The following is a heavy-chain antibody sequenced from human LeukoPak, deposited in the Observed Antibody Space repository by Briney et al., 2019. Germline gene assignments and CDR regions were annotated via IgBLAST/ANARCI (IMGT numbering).Heavy chain of an antibody. CDR2: IHSTGST. J-gene: IGHJ5*02. CDR3: ARHGFYGDYNWFDP. Sequence: SETLSLTCTVSGVSISSYFWSWIRQPAGKGLEWIGRIHSTGSTNYNPSLKSRVTISVDTSKNQFSLKLSSVTAADTAVYYCARHGFYGDYNWFDPWGQGTLVTVSS. D-gene: IGHD4-17*01. V-gene: IGHV4-4*07. CDR1: GVSISSYF.